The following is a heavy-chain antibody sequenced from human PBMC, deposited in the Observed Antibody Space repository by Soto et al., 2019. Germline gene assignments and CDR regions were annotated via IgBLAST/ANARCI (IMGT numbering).Heavy chain of an antibody. J-gene: IGHJ6*03. V-gene: IGHV4-39*01. Sequence: SETPSLTCTVSGGSISSGGYYWSWIRQHPGKGLEWIGYIYYSGSTYYNPSLKSRVTISVDTSKNQFSLKLSSVTAADTAVYYRVRHFRGSGAYFMDVWGKGTTVTVSS. D-gene: IGHD3-10*01. CDR3: VRHFRGSGAYFMDV. CDR2: IYYSGST. CDR1: GGSISSGGYY.